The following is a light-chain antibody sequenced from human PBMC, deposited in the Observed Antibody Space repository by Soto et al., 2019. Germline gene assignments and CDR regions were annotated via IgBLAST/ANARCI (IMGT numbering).Light chain of an antibody. V-gene: IGLV2-23*01. CDR2: EAN. CDR3: CSYASRDTYV. Sequence: QSALTQPASVSGSPGQSITISYTGTSSDVGSYNLVSWYQQHPGKAPKLIIYEANKRPSGISNRFSGSESGNTASLTISGLQPEDEADYYCCSYASRDTYVFGTGTKVTVL. CDR1: SSDVGSYNL. J-gene: IGLJ1*01.